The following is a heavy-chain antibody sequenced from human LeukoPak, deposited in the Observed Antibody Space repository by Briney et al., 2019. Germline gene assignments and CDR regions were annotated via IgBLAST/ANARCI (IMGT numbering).Heavy chain of an antibody. Sequence: GESPRLSCAASGFTFNIYWIQWVRQAPGKGLEWVSRISPDGTTTTYADSVKGRFTISRDNAKSTVYLQMNSLRAEDTALYYCARGTYPLDYWGQGTLVTVSP. D-gene: IGHD2-21*01. CDR2: ISPDGTTT. J-gene: IGHJ4*02. CDR3: ARGTYPLDY. V-gene: IGHV3-74*01. CDR1: GFTFNIYW.